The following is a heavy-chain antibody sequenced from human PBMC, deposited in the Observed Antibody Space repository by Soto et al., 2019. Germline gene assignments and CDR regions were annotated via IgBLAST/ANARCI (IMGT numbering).Heavy chain of an antibody. CDR3: ARDSSGYYPDAFDI. Sequence: RASVKVSFKASGGTFSSYAISWVRQAPGQGLEWMGGIIPIFGTANYAQKFQGRVTITADESTSTAYMELSSLRSEDTAVYYCARDSSGYYPDAFDIWGQGTMVTVSS. V-gene: IGHV1-69*13. CDR1: GGTFSSYA. J-gene: IGHJ3*02. CDR2: IIPIFGTA. D-gene: IGHD3-22*01.